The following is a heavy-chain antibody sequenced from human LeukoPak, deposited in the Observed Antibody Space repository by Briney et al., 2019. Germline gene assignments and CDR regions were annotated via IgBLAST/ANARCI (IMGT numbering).Heavy chain of an antibody. D-gene: IGHD3-9*01. CDR1: GGSISSSNYY. V-gene: IGHV4-39*07. CDR2: IYYSGRT. CDR3: ARVTITRGQYFDWSRPLRYMDV. Sequence: SETLSLTCTVSGGSISSSNYYWGWIRQPPGKGLEWIANIYYSGRTYYNPSLKSRVTISIDTSKNQFSLKLTSVTAAETAMYFCARVTITRGQYFDWSRPLRYMDVWDKGTAVTVSS. J-gene: IGHJ6*03.